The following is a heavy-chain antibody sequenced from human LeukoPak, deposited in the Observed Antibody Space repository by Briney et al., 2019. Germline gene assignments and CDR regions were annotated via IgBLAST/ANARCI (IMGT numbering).Heavy chain of an antibody. V-gene: IGHV3-30*02. Sequence: GGSLRLSCAASGFTFSNYGMHWVRQAPGKGLEWVTFIRYDGSNKYYADSVKGRFTISRDNSKNTLYLQMNSLRAEDTAVYYCARGTGEVATMGWGYYYYMDVWGKGTTVTISS. CDR1: GFTFSNYG. J-gene: IGHJ6*03. CDR2: IRYDGSNK. D-gene: IGHD5-12*01. CDR3: ARGTGEVATMGWGYYYYMDV.